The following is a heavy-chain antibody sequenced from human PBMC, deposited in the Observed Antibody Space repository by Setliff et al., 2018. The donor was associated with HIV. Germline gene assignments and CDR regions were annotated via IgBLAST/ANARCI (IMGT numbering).Heavy chain of an antibody. CDR3: AKVNPRSVVPSARILGGFDP. Sequence: GGSLRLSCAASGFTLSSYAMTWVRQAPGKGLEWVAKIKQDGSEKYYVDSVKGRLTISRDNSKNMLYLQMDSLRAEDTAVYYCAKVNPRSVVPSARILGGFDPWGQGTPVTAPQ. J-gene: IGHJ5*02. CDR1: GFTLSSYA. V-gene: IGHV3-7*03. CDR2: IKQDGSEK. D-gene: IGHD2-2*01.